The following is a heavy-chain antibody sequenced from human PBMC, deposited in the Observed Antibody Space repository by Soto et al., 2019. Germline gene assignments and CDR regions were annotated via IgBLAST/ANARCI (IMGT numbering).Heavy chain of an antibody. J-gene: IGHJ3*02. CDR1: GFTFSSYG. D-gene: IGHD7-27*01. Sequence: QVQLVESGGGVVQPGRSLRLSCAASGFTFSSYGMHWVRQAASKGLEWVALISYDGSNKYYADSVKGGFTISRDNSKNTLYLQVNSLRTEHTAVYYCAKDLGHGGRGAFDIWGQGTMVTVSS. CDR2: ISYDGSNK. CDR3: AKDLGHGGRGAFDI. V-gene: IGHV3-30*18.